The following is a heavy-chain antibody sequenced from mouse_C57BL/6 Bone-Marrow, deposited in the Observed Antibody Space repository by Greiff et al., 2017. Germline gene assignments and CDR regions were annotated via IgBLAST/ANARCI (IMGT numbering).Heavy chain of an antibody. CDR1: GFSLTSYG. Sequence: QVQLQQSGPGLVQPSQSLSITCTVSGFSLTSYGVHWVRQSPGKGLEWLGVIWSGGSTDYNAAFISRLSISKDNSKSQVFFKMNSLQADDTAIYYCARLPGRYYGSSPFAYWGQGTLVTVSA. V-gene: IGHV2-2*01. J-gene: IGHJ3*01. D-gene: IGHD1-1*01. CDR3: ARLPGRYYGSSPFAY. CDR2: IWSGGST.